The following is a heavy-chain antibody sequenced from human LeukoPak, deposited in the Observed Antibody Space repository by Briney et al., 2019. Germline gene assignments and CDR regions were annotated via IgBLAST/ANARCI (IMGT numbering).Heavy chain of an antibody. D-gene: IGHD5-12*01. CDR3: ARDTSGYGPFFDY. V-gene: IGHV3-48*02. CDR1: GFTFSSYS. CDR2: ISSSSSTI. J-gene: IGHJ4*02. Sequence: GGSLRLSCAASGFTFSSYSMNWVRQAPGKGLEWVSYISSSSSTIYYADSVKGRFTISRDNAKNSLYLQVNSLRDEDTAVYYCARDTSGYGPFFDYWGQGTLVTVSS.